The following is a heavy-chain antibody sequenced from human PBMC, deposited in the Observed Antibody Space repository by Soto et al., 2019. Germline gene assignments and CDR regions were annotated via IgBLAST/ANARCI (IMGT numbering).Heavy chain of an antibody. V-gene: IGHV3-11*01. Sequence: GGSWRLSCAASGFAFSDYSMGWSRQTPGKGREWGSYISAYDFTMDYAESVKGRFTISRDNAKNSLDLQMNRLSVEDSAGFDCARDSDGYEGFWGKGTLVTVSS. CDR1: GFAFSDYS. J-gene: IGHJ4*01. D-gene: IGHD5-12*01. CDR3: ARDSDGYEGF. CDR2: ISAYDFTM.